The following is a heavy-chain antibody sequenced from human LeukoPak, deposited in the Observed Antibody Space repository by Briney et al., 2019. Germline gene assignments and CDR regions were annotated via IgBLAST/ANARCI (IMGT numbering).Heavy chain of an antibody. CDR3: ARRYSSGWQPFDY. CDR1: GFTFSDYY. V-gene: IGHV3-11*03. Sequence: GGSLRLSCAASGFTFSDYYMSWIRQAPGKGLEWVSYISSSSSYTNYADSVKGRFTISRDNAKNSLYLQMNSLRAEDTAVYYCARRYSSGWQPFDYWGQGTLVTVSS. J-gene: IGHJ4*02. CDR2: ISSSSSYT. D-gene: IGHD6-19*01.